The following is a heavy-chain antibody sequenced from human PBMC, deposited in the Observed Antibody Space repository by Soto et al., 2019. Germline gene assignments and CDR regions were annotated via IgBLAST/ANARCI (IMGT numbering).Heavy chain of an antibody. CDR2: ISSSGSTI. CDR1: GFTFSSYE. J-gene: IGHJ6*02. CDR3: ARPPRGRYCSGGSCYSGFYYGMDV. V-gene: IGHV3-48*03. Sequence: GGSLRLSCAASGFTFSSYEMNWVRQAPGKGLEWGSYISSSGSTIYYADSVKGRFTISRDNAKNSLYLQMNSLRAEDTAVYYCARPPRGRYCSGGSCYSGFYYGMDVWGQGTTVTVSS. D-gene: IGHD2-15*01.